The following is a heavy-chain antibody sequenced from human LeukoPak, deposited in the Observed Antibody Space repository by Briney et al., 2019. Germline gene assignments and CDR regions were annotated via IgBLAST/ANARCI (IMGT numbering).Heavy chain of an antibody. V-gene: IGHV3-74*03. CDR2: INGDGSST. CDR3: AREELEPSTRPFDP. D-gene: IGHD1-7*01. Sequence: GGSLRLSCAASGLTFSGHWMHWVSQTPGQGLVWVARINGDGSSTAYADSVKGRFTISRDNAKNTVYLQMNSLRVDDTAVYYCAREELEPSTRPFDPWGQGTLVTVSS. CDR1: GLTFSGHW. J-gene: IGHJ5*02.